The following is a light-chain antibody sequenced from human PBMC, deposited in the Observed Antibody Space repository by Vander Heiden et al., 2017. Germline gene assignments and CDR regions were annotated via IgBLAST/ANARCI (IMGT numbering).Light chain of an antibody. Sequence: QSALTQPPSASGSPGQSVTISRTGTSSDVGGYNYVSWYQQHPGKAPNLMIYEVTKRPSGVPARFSGSKSGNTASLTVSGLPAEDEADYYCSSDAGSNMGVFGGGTKLTVL. CDR2: EVT. J-gene: IGLJ2*01. CDR1: SSDVGGYNY. V-gene: IGLV2-8*01. CDR3: SSDAGSNMGV.